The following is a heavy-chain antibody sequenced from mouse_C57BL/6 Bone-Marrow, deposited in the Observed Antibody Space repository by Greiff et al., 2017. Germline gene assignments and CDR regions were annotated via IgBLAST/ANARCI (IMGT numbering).Heavy chain of an antibody. CDR3: ARGGSSPPFAY. Sequence: QVQLQQSGPELVKPGASVKISCKASGYAFSSSWMNWVKQRTGQGLEWIGEIYPRSGNTYYNEKFKGKATLTADKSSSTAYMELRSLTSEDSAVYFCARGGSSPPFAYWGQGTLVTVSA. J-gene: IGHJ3*01. V-gene: IGHV1-81*01. CDR1: GYAFSSSW. D-gene: IGHD1-1*01. CDR2: IYPRSGNT.